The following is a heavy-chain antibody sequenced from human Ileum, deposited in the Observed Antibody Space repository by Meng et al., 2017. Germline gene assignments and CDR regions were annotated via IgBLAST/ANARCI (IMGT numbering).Heavy chain of an antibody. CDR2: INHSGST. CDR3: ARSRMTAIYYFDY. CDR1: GGSFSGYY. J-gene: IGHJ4*02. D-gene: IGHD2-21*02. V-gene: IGHV4-34*01. Sequence: SETLSLTCAVYGGSFSGYYWSWIRQPPGKGLEWIGEINHSGSTNYNPSLKSRVTISVDTSKNQFSLKLSSVTAADTAVYYCARSRMTAIYYFDYWGQGTLVTVSS.